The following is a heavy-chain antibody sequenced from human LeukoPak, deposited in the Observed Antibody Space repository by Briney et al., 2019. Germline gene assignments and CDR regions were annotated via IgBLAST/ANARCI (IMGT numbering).Heavy chain of an antibody. CDR3: AKLEVVPAATRSHDAFDI. D-gene: IGHD2-2*01. CDR1: GFTYDDYA. CDR2: ISWDGGST. Sequence: GGSLRLSCAASGFTYDDYAMHWVRQAPGKGLEWVSLISWDGGSTYYVDSVKGRFTISRDNSKNSLYLQMNSLRAEDTALYYCAKLEVVPAATRSHDAFDIWGQGTMVTVSS. J-gene: IGHJ3*02. V-gene: IGHV3-43D*03.